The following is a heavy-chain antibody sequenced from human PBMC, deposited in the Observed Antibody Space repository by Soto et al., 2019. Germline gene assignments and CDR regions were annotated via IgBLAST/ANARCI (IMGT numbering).Heavy chain of an antibody. Sequence: PGESLKISCNGLGYTFTDYWINWVRQMPGKGLEWMGRIDPIDSYTTYSPSFQGRVSLSIDKSIGTAYLQLNGLSASDTAVYYCERTSCYTYYCPRNYYAIETWGQGTTVTVSS. CDR2: IDPIDSYT. V-gene: IGHV5-10-1*01. CDR1: GYTFTDYW. D-gene: IGHD3-10*01. J-gene: IGHJ3*02. CDR3: ERTSCYTYYCPRNYYAIET.